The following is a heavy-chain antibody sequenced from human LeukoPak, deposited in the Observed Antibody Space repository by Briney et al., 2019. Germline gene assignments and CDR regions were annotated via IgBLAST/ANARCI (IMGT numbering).Heavy chain of an antibody. CDR2: ISSSSNTI. CDR1: GFTFSSYS. CDR3: ARDRVATSRHFDY. V-gene: IGHV3-48*04. D-gene: IGHD5-12*01. Sequence: PGGSLRLSCAASGFTFSSYSMNWVRQAPGKGLEWVSYISSSSNTIYYVDSVKGRFTISRDNGKNSLYLQMNSLRAEDTAVYYCARDRVATSRHFDYWGQGTLVTVSS. J-gene: IGHJ4*02.